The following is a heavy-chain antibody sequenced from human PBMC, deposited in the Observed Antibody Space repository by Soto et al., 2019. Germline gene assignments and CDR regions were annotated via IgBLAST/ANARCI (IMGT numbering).Heavy chain of an antibody. CDR1: GFTFDDYA. CDR3: AKEMYGDYAGSFDF. V-gene: IGHV3-9*01. J-gene: IGHJ4*02. D-gene: IGHD4-17*01. CDR2: ISRNGDNI. Sequence: EVQLVEFGGGLVQPGRSLRLSCAASGFTFDDYAMHWVRQTPGKGLEWVSGISRNGDNIGYAVSVKGRFTISRDNAKNSLYLQMNSLRAEDTAFYYCAKEMYGDYAGSFDFWGQGTLVTVSS.